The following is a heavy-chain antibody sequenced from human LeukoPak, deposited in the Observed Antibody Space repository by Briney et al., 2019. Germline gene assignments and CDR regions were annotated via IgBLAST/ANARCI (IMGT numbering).Heavy chain of an antibody. CDR3: ARGTYYYASEFDP. Sequence: GGSLRLSCAASGFTFSSYSMNWVRQAPGKGLEWVSSISSSSDYIYYADSVKGRFTISRDNAKNSLYLQMNSLRAEDTAVYYCARGTYYYASEFDPWGQGTLVTVSS. J-gene: IGHJ5*02. CDR2: ISSSSDYI. CDR1: GFTFSSYS. D-gene: IGHD3-10*01. V-gene: IGHV3-21*01.